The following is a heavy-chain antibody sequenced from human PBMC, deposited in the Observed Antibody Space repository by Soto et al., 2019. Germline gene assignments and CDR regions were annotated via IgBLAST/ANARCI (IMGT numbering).Heavy chain of an antibody. CDR3: AREGSRPYYYYGMDV. D-gene: IGHD2-15*01. Sequence: QVQLEQSGAEVKKPGASVKVSCKASGYSFTTYGIAWVRQAPGQGLEWMGWIRTYNGDTDYAQNLQGRVIMTTDTSTTTAYMELRSLRSDDTAVYYCAREGSRPYYYYGMDVWGQGTTVSVSS. J-gene: IGHJ6*02. CDR2: IRTYNGDT. V-gene: IGHV1-18*01. CDR1: GYSFTTYG.